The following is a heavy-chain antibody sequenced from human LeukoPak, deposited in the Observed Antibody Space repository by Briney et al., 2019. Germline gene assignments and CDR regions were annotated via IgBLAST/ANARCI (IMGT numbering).Heavy chain of an antibody. CDR2: IYSGGST. CDR1: GFSVRSNF. Sequence: PGGSLRLSCGASGFSVRSNFMMWVRQAPGKGLAGVSVIYSGGSTYYADSVKGRFTISRDNSKNTLYLQMNSLRAEDTAVYYCARDSGSAWAFDIWGQGTMVTVSS. CDR3: ARDSGSAWAFDI. V-gene: IGHV3-53*01. D-gene: IGHD1-26*01. J-gene: IGHJ3*02.